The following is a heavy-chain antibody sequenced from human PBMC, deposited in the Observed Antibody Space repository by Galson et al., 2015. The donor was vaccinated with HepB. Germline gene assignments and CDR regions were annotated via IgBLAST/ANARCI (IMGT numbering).Heavy chain of an antibody. CDR3: ARDIVVVVAANGNWFDP. CDR2: ISAYNGNT. D-gene: IGHD2-15*01. V-gene: IGHV1-18*04. J-gene: IGHJ5*02. CDR1: GYTFTSYG. Sequence: SVKVSCKASGYTFTSYGISWVRQAPGQGLEWMGWISAYNGNTNYAQKLQGRVTMTTDTSTSTAYMELRSLRSDDTAVYYCARDIVVVVAANGNWFDPWGQGTLVTVSS.